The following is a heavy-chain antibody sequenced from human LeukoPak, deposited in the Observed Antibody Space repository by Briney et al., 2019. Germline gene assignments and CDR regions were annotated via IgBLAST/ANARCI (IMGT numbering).Heavy chain of an antibody. V-gene: IGHV3-48*01. D-gene: IGHD3-22*01. CDR3: VRDHHRRLYDNQARDTFDI. CDR2: ISSSSSTI. Sequence: GGSLRLSCAASGFIFSSYSMNWVRQAPGKGLEWVSYISSSSSTIYYVDSVKGRFTISRDNAKNSLYLQMNSLRAEDTAVYYCVRDHHRRLYDNQARDTFDIWGQGTMVTVSS. J-gene: IGHJ3*02. CDR1: GFIFSSYS.